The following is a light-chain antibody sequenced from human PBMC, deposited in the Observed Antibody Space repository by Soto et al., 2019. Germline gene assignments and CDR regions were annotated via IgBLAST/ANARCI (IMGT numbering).Light chain of an antibody. CDR3: QQYNNWLT. Sequence: EIGMTQSPATLSVSPGERATLSCRDSESVGSNLAWYQQKPGQAPSLLIYGASTSATGIPARFSGSGSGTEFTLTISSLQSEDFALYYCQQYNNWLTFGGGTKVEIK. CDR1: ESVGSN. CDR2: GAS. V-gene: IGKV3-15*01. J-gene: IGKJ4*01.